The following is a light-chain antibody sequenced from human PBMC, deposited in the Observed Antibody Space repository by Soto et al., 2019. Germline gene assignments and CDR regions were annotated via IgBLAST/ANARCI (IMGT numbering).Light chain of an antibody. CDR3: HQYNYWPRT. CDR1: QSVSSN. Sequence: EIVMTQSPATLSVSPGERATLSCRASQSVSSNLAWYQQKPGQAPRLLIYGASTRDTGIPARFSGSGSGTEFTLTISSLQSEDFAVYFCHQYNYWPRTFGQGTKLEIK. V-gene: IGKV3-15*01. CDR2: GAS. J-gene: IGKJ2*01.